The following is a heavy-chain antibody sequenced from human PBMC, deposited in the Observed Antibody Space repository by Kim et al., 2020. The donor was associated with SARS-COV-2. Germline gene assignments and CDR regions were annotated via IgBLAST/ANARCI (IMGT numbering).Heavy chain of an antibody. D-gene: IGHD3-22*01. CDR1: GFSFDDYS. Sequence: GGSLRLSCAASGFSFDDYSMHWVRQAPGKGLEWVPLINWDSSATYYADSVKGRFTISRDNKKNSLYLKMKSLRIEDTALYYCTKGDYYDSSGFFDFWGQGTLVTVSS. CDR2: INWDSSAT. CDR3: TKGDYYDSSGFFDF. V-gene: IGHV3-43*01. J-gene: IGHJ4*02.